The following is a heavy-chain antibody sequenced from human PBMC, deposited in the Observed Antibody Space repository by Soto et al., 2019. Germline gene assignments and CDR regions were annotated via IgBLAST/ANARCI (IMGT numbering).Heavy chain of an antibody. CDR3: AKSPPRYCSSTSCYSDYYYYYMDV. CDR2: ISGSGGST. Sequence: EVQLLESGGGLVQPGGSLRLSCAASGFTFSSYAMSWVRQAPGKGLEWVSAISGSGGSTYYADSVKGRFTISRDNSKNTLYLKMNSLRAEDTAVYYCAKSPPRYCSSTSCYSDYYYYYMDVWGKGTTVTVSS. D-gene: IGHD2-2*01. V-gene: IGHV3-23*01. J-gene: IGHJ6*03. CDR1: GFTFSSYA.